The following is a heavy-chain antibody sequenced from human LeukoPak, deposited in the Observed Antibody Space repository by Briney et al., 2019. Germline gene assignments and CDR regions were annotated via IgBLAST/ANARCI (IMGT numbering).Heavy chain of an antibody. V-gene: IGHV1-8*01. J-gene: IGHJ5*02. D-gene: IGHD6-6*01. CDR3: ARGSSSSGWFDP. CDR2: MNPNSGNT. CDR1: GYTFTSYD. Sequence: APVKVSCKASGYTFTSYDINWVRQATGQGLEWMGWMNPNSGNTGYAQKFQGRVTMTRNTSISTAYMELSSLRSEDTAVYYCARGSSSSGWFDPWGQGTLVTVSS.